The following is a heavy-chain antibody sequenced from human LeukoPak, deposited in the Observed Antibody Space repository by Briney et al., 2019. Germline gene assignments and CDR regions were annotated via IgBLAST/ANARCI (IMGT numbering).Heavy chain of an antibody. J-gene: IGHJ5*02. CDR1: GYSISSGYY. V-gene: IGHV4-38-2*02. CDR2: IYHSGST. CDR3: ASGQSFSSGWYRNWFDP. Sequence: SETLSLTCTVSGYSISSGYYWGWIRQPPGKGLEWIGSIYHSGSTYYNPSLKSRVTISVDTSKNQFSLKLTSVTAADTAVYYCASGQSFSSGWYRNWFDPWGQGTLVTVSS. D-gene: IGHD6-19*01.